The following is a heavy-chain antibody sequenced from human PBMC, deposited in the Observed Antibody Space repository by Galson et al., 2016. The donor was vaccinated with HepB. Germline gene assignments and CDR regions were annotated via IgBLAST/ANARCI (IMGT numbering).Heavy chain of an antibody. D-gene: IGHD6-13*01. CDR1: GFTFSTYW. CDR2: INEDGGIT. CDR3: AKAAGRAADGLNFDS. Sequence: SLRLSCAASGFTFSTYWMHWVRQAPGKGLVWVSRINEDGGITNYADSVKGRFTISRDNSKNTLYLQMNSLRVEDTGVYYCAKAAGRAADGLNFDSWGQGTLVSVSS. J-gene: IGHJ4*02. V-gene: IGHV3-74*01.